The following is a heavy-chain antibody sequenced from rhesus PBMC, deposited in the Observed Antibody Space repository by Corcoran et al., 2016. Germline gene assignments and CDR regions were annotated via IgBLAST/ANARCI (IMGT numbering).Heavy chain of an antibody. V-gene: IGHV3S42*01. CDR1: GFTFSSYW. CDR3: AKELSRAFDY. J-gene: IGHJ4*01. D-gene: IGHD1-44*02. CDR2: IKSGGGST. Sequence: EVQLVESGGGLAKPGGSLRLSCAASGFTFSSYWMNWVRQTPGKGLDGNPAIKSGGGSTDYADSGKGRFTISRDNSKNTLSLQMNSLRAEDTAVYYCAKELSRAFDYWGQGVLVTVSS.